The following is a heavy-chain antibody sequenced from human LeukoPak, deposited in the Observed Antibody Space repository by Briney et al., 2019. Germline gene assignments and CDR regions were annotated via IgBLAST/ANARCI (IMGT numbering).Heavy chain of an antibody. J-gene: IGHJ6*03. V-gene: IGHV4-4*07. CDR3: ASTYYYGSGSIYYYYMDV. Sequence: SETLSLTCTVSGGSISSYYWSWIRQPAGKGLEWIGRIYTSGSTNYNPSLKSRVTISVDKSKNQFSPKLSSVTAADTAVYYCASTYYYGSGSIYYYYMDVWGKGTTVTVSS. CDR1: GGSISSYY. CDR2: IYTSGST. D-gene: IGHD3-10*01.